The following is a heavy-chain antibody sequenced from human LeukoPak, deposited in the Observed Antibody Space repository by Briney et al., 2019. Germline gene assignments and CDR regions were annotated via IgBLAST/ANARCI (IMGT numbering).Heavy chain of an antibody. Sequence: GGSLRLSCAASGFTVSSNYMSWVRQAPGKGLEWVSVIYSGGSTYYADSVKGRFTISRDNSKNTLYLQMNSLRAEDTAVYYCARTTVTSRRGGYFDYWGQGTLDTVSS. CDR3: ARTTVTSRRGGYFDY. CDR2: IYSGGST. CDR1: GFTVSSNY. D-gene: IGHD4-17*01. J-gene: IGHJ4*02. V-gene: IGHV3-53*01.